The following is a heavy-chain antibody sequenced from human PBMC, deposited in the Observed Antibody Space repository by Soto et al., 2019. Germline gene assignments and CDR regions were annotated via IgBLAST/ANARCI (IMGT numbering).Heavy chain of an antibody. J-gene: IGHJ6*02. CDR1: GYTFTSYG. CDR2: ISAYNGNT. V-gene: IGHV1-18*01. Sequence: ASVKVSCKASGYTFTSYGISWVRQAPGQGLEWMGWISAYNGNTNYAPKLQGRVTMTTDTSTSTAYMELRSLRSDDTAVYYCARDDGLMTTVTSDYYYGMDAWGQGTTVTVSS. D-gene: IGHD4-4*01. CDR3: ARDDGLMTTVTSDYYYGMDA.